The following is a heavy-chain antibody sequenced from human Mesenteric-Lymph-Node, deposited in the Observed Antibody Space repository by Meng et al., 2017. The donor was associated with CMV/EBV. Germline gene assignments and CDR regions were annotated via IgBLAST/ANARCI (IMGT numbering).Heavy chain of an antibody. D-gene: IGHD6-13*01. V-gene: IGHV5-51*01. CDR1: GSSFTNYW. Sequence: GESLKISCQGSGSSFTNYWIAWVRQMPGKGLEWMGIIHPANSDTRYSPSFQGQVTISADKSITTAYLQWSSLKASDTAMYYCARQGDSSWYVDHWGQGTLVTVSS. CDR2: IHPANSDT. CDR3: ARQGDSSWYVDH. J-gene: IGHJ4*02.